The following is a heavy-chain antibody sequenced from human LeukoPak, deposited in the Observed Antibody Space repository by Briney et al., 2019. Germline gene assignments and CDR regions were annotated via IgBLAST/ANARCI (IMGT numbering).Heavy chain of an antibody. V-gene: IGHV4-34*01. D-gene: IGHD1-14*01. Sequence: SETLSLTCAVYGGSFSGYYWSWIRQPPGKGLEWIGEINHSGSTNYNPSLKSRVTISVDTSKNQFSLKLSSVTAADTAVYYCARVNYGSVTEGTNNDYWGQGTLVTVSS. CDR3: ARVNYGSVTEGTNNDY. CDR2: INHSGST. CDR1: GGSFSGYY. J-gene: IGHJ4*02.